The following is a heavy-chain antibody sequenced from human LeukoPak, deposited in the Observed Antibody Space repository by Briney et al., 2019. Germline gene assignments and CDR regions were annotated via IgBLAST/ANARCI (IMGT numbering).Heavy chain of an antibody. V-gene: IGHV3-64*01. Sequence: PGGSLRLSCAASGFTFSTYAMHWVRQAPGKGLEYVSAISTNGDGTYCRFTISRDNSKNTLYLQMGSLRVEDMAVYYCASGIKDDYVWGSYRVFDYWGQGTLVTVSS. CDR1: GFTFSTYA. CDR3: ASGIKDDYVWGSYRVFDY. D-gene: IGHD3-16*02. CDR2: ISTNGDGT. J-gene: IGHJ4*02.